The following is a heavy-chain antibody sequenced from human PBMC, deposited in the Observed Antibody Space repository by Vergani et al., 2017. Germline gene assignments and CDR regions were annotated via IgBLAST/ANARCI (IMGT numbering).Heavy chain of an antibody. CDR3: ATKGGYYYDSSGRNAFDI. D-gene: IGHD3-22*01. V-gene: IGHV1-24*01. Sequence: QVQLVQSGAEVKKPGASVKVSCKVSGYTLTELSMHWVRQAPGKGLEWMGGFDPEDGETIYAQKFQGRVTMTEDTSTDTAYMELSSLRSEDTAVYYWATKGGYYYDSSGRNAFDIWGQGTMVTVSS. CDR2: FDPEDGET. CDR1: GYTLTELS. J-gene: IGHJ3*02.